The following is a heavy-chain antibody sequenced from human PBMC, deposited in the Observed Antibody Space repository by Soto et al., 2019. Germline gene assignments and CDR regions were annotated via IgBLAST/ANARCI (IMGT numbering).Heavy chain of an antibody. J-gene: IGHJ4*02. CDR1: GGTFSSYA. Sequence: QVQLVQSGAEVKKPGSSVKVCCKASGGTFSSYAISWVRQAPGQGLEWMGGIIPIFGTANYAQKFQGRVTITADESTSTAYMELGSLRSEDTAVYYCARALPTYYYDSSGCPFDYWGQGTLVTVSS. D-gene: IGHD3-22*01. CDR2: IIPIFGTA. V-gene: IGHV1-69*01. CDR3: ARALPTYYYDSSGCPFDY.